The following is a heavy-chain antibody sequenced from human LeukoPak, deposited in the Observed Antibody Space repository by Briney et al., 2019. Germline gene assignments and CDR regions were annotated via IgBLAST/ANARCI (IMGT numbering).Heavy chain of an antibody. V-gene: IGHV4-34*01. CDR2: INHSGST. J-gene: IGHJ4*02. D-gene: IGHD3-22*01. CDR1: GGSFSGYY. CDR3: ARGTDYDSSGFTSPGYFDY. Sequence: PSETLSLTCAVYGGSFSGYYWSWIRQPPGKGLEWIGEINHSGSTNYNPPLKSRVTISVDTSKNQFSLKLSSVTAADTAVYYCARGTDYDSSGFTSPGYFDYWGQGTLVTVSS.